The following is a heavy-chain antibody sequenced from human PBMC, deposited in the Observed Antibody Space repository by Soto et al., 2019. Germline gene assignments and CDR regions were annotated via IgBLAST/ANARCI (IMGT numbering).Heavy chain of an antibody. Sequence: ASVKVSCKASGYTFTSYGISWVRQAPGQGLEWMGWISAYSGSTNYAQKLQGRVTMTTDTSTDTAYMELSSLRSDDTAVYYCATGPPWLDYWGQGTLVTVSS. CDR2: ISAYSGST. J-gene: IGHJ4*02. V-gene: IGHV1-18*01. CDR1: GYTFTSYG. CDR3: ATGPPWLDY.